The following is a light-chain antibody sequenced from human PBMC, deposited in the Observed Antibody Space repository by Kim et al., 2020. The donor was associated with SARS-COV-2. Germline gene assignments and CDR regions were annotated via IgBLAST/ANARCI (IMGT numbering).Light chain of an antibody. CDR2: VAS. J-gene: IGKJ4*01. Sequence: DIQMTQCPSSLSASVGDRVIITCRASQGIDNYVAWYQQKPGKVPKVLIYVASTLESGVPSRFSGSGSGTDFTLTISSLQPEDVATYYCQKYDSVPLTFGGGTKVDIK. CDR3: QKYDSVPLT. V-gene: IGKV1-27*01. CDR1: QGIDNY.